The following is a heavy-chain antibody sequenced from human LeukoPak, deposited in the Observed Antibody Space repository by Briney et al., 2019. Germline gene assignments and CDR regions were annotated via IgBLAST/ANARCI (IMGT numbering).Heavy chain of an antibody. J-gene: IGHJ4*02. CDR1: GFTFSSYS. CDR2: IGSSSSTI. V-gene: IGHV3-48*04. CDR3: ARGGAGRGYSGYGQLDY. D-gene: IGHD5-12*01. Sequence: PGGSLRLSCAASGFTFSSYSMNWVRQAPGKGLEWVSYIGSSSSTIYYADSVKGRFTISRDNAKNSLYLQMNSLRAEDTAVYYCARGGAGRGYSGYGQLDYWGQGTLVSVSS.